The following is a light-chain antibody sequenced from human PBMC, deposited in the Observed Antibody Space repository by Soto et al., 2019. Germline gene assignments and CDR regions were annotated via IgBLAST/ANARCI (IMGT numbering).Light chain of an antibody. V-gene: IGLV3-9*01. Sequence: SYELTQPLSVSVALGQTARITCGGDNIGSKNVHWYQQKPGQAPVLVTYRDSNRPSGIPERFSGSNSGITATLTISTAQDGDEADYYCQVWDGSTAIWVFGGGTKLTVL. CDR2: RDS. CDR1: NIGSKN. J-gene: IGLJ3*02. CDR3: QVWDGSTAIWV.